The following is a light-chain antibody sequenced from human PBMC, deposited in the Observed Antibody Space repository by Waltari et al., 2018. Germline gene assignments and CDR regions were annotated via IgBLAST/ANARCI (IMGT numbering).Light chain of an antibody. CDR2: DVT. Sequence: QSALTQPRSVSGSPGQSVAISCTGTRSDVGGFNYVSWYQQYPGTAPKLIIYDVTKRPSGVPDRFSASKSGNTASLTISGLQAEDEADYYCCSYAGTYTPLFGGGTKLTVL. J-gene: IGLJ2*01. CDR3: CSYAGTYTPL. V-gene: IGLV2-11*01. CDR1: RSDVGGFNY.